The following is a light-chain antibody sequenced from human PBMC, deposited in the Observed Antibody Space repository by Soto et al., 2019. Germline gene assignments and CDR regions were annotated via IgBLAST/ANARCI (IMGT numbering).Light chain of an antibody. CDR1: QGISNY. V-gene: IGKV1-9*01. CDR2: AAA. J-gene: IGKJ5*01. Sequence: DIQLTQSPSFLSASVGDRVTITCRASQGISNYVLWYQQKPGKAPKLLIYAAATLQSGVASRFSGSGSGTEFTLTISSLQPEDFAIYYCQHLDSYPITIGQGTRLEIK. CDR3: QHLDSYPIT.